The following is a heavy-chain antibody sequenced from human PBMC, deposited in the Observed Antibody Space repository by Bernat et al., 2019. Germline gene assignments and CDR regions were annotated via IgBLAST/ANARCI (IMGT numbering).Heavy chain of an antibody. CDR2: INSDGSST. V-gene: IGHV3-74*01. CDR1: GFTFSSYW. Sequence: EVQLVESGGGLVQPGGSLRLSCAASGFTFSSYWMHWVRQAPGKGLVWVSRINSDGSSTSYADSVKGRFTISRDNAKNTLYLQMNSLRAEDTAVYYCARIMYSSSWYTVGSSYYYYGMDVWGQGTTVTVSS. D-gene: IGHD6-13*01. J-gene: IGHJ6*02. CDR3: ARIMYSSSWYTVGSSYYYYGMDV.